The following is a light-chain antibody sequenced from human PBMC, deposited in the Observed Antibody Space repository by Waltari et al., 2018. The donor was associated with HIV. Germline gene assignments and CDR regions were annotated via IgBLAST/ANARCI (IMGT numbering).Light chain of an antibody. CDR1: NIGSQS. CDR3: QVWDSTSDHV. CDR2: DNS. V-gene: IGLV3-21*02. Sequence: YVLTQPPSVSVAPGQTARITCGGNNIGSQSVHWYHQKPGQAPVLVVYDNSDRPSGIPERFSGSKSGNSATLTISRVEAGDEADYYCQVWDSTSDHVFGTGTKVTVL. J-gene: IGLJ1*01.